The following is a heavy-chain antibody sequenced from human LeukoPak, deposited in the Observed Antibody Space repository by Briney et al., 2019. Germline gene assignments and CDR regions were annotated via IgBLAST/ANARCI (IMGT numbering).Heavy chain of an antibody. CDR2: ISSNGGST. CDR1: GFTFSSYA. Sequence: NPGGSLRLSCAASGFTFSSYAMHWVRQAPGKGLEYVSAISSNGGSTYYANSVKGRFTISRDNSKNTLYLQMGSLRAEDMAVYYCARAGVVNLDVWGKATTVTISS. D-gene: IGHD3-3*01. V-gene: IGHV3-64*01. J-gene: IGHJ6*04. CDR3: ARAGVVNLDV.